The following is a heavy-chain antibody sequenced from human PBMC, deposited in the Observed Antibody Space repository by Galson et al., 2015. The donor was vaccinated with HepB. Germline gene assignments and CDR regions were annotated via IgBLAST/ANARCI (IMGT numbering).Heavy chain of an antibody. CDR2: ISKHGTT. CDR3: ARDQGDDYVNYYYYYGMDV. V-gene: IGHV3-66*03. D-gene: IGHD4-17*01. Sequence: SLRLACAAYVFNISNNYMSGVRQAPGKGLEWVSGISKHGTTNYADPVKGRFTIPRDTSKNTLYLQMNNLRGEDTAVYYCARDQGDDYVNYYYYYGMDVWGQGTTVTVSS. CDR1: VFNISNNY. J-gene: IGHJ6*02.